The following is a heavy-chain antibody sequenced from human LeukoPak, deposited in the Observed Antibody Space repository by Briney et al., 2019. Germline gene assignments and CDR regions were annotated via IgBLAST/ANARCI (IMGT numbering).Heavy chain of an antibody. CDR3: ARGKAAAGYPLFDY. D-gene: IGHD6-13*01. CDR2: ISSSGSTI. CDR1: GFTFSDYY. Sequence: PGGSLRLSCAASGFTFSDYYMNWIRQAPGKGLEWVSYISSSGSTIYYADSVKGRFTISRDNAENSLYLQMNSLRAEDTAVYYCARGKAAAGYPLFDYWGQGTLVTVSS. V-gene: IGHV3-11*01. J-gene: IGHJ4*02.